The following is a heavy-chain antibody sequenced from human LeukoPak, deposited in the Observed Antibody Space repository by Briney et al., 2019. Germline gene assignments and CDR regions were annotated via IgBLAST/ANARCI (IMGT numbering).Heavy chain of an antibody. J-gene: IGHJ4*02. CDR2: ISYDGSNK. CDR1: GFTFSSYA. D-gene: IGHD6-13*01. Sequence: GGSLRLSCAASGFTFSSYAMHWVRQAPGKGLEWVAVISYDGSNKYYADSVKGRFTISRDNSRNTLYLQMNSLRAEDTAVYYCARVVYSSSWSYFDYWGQGTLVTVSS. V-gene: IGHV3-30-3*01. CDR3: ARVVYSSSWSYFDY.